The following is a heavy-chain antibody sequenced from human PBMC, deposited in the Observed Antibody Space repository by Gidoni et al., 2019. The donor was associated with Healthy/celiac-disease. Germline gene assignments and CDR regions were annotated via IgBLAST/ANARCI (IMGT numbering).Heavy chain of an antibody. D-gene: IGHD6-13*01. Sequence: QMQLVQSGPEVKKPVTSVKVSCKASGFTFTSSAVQWVRQARGQRLEWIGCIVVGSGNTNYEQKFQERVTITRDMSTSTADMELSSLRSEDTAVYYCAAEENLGVAAAGVSELGMDVWGQGTTVTVSS. CDR1: GFTFTSSA. CDR3: AAEENLGVAAAGVSELGMDV. V-gene: IGHV1-58*01. J-gene: IGHJ6*02. CDR2: IVVGSGNT.